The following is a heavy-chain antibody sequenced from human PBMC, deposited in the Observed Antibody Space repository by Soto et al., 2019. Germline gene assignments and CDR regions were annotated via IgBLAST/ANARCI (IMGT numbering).Heavy chain of an antibody. Sequence: ETLRLSCAASGFTFSSYAMSWVRQAPGKGLEWVSAISGSGGSTYYADSVKGRFTISRDNSKNTLYLQMNSLRAEDTAVYYCAKDSPFGGVIVMSAFDIWGQGTMVTVSS. CDR1: GFTFSSYA. D-gene: IGHD3-16*02. J-gene: IGHJ3*02. CDR2: ISGSGGST. CDR3: AKDSPFGGVIVMSAFDI. V-gene: IGHV3-23*01.